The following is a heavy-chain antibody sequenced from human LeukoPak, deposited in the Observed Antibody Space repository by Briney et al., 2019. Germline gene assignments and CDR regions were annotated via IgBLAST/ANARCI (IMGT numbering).Heavy chain of an antibody. D-gene: IGHD2/OR15-2a*01. Sequence: IPSETLSLTCAGSGGSIDSGGYSWSWIRQPPGKGLERIGYIYHIGSSYYNPSLKSRVTISVDRSKNQFSLNLSAVTAADTAVYYCARGSIYYWSFDLWGRGTLVTVSS. CDR1: GGSIDSGGYS. V-gene: IGHV4-30-2*01. CDR3: ARGSIYYWSFDL. J-gene: IGHJ2*01. CDR2: IYHIGSS.